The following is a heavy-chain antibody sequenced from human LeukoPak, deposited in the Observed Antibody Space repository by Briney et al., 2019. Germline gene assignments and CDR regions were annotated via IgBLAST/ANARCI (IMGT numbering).Heavy chain of an antibody. CDR3: AKDRVYCTNSVCPNWFDP. V-gene: IGHV3-30*02. J-gene: IGHJ5*02. CDR2: IRYDGSNK. D-gene: IGHD2-8*01. Sequence: GGSLRLSCAASGFTFSSYGMHWVRQAPGKGLEWVAFIRYDGSNKYYADSVKGRFTISRDNSKNTLYLQMNSLRAEDTAVYYCAKDRVYCTNSVCPNWFDPWGQGTLVTVSS. CDR1: GFTFSSYG.